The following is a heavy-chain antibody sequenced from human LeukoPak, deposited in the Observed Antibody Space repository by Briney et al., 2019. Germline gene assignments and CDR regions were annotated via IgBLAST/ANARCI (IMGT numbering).Heavy chain of an antibody. D-gene: IGHD3-22*01. CDR3: STTYYYDSSEGY. CDR2: IKSKTDGGTT. J-gene: IGHJ4*02. V-gene: IGHV3-15*07. Sequence: GGSLRLSCAASGFTFSNAWMNWVRQAPGKGLEWVGRIKSKTDGGTTDYAAPVKGRLTISRDDSKNTLYLQMNSLKTEDTAVYYCSTTYYYDSSEGYWGQGTLVTVSS. CDR1: GFTFSNAW.